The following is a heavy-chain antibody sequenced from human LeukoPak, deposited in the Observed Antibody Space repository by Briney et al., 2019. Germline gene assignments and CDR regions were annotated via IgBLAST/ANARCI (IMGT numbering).Heavy chain of an antibody. CDR3: ARDQSGYDYGMDV. CDR2: ISYDGSNK. Sequence: GRSLRLSCAASGFTFSSYAMHWVRQAPGKGLEGVAVISYDGSNKYYADSVKGRFTISRDNSKNTLYLQMNSLRAEDTAGYYCARDQSGYDYGMDVWGKGTTVTVSS. J-gene: IGHJ6*04. CDR1: GFTFSSYA. D-gene: IGHD3-10*01. V-gene: IGHV3-30*04.